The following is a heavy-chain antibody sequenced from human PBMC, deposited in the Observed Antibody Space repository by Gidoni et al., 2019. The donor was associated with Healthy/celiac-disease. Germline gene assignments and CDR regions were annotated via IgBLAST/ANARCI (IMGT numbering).Heavy chain of an antibody. Sequence: EVQLVESGGGLVQPGGSLRLSCAASGFTFRSYSMNWVRQAPGKGLEWVSYISSSSSTIYYADSVKGRFTISRDNAKNSLYLQMNSLRDEDTAVYYCARDDYSNRNYYYYGMDVWGQGTTVTVSS. CDR2: ISSSSSTI. CDR3: ARDDYSNRNYYYYGMDV. D-gene: IGHD4-4*01. CDR1: GFTFRSYS. J-gene: IGHJ6*02. V-gene: IGHV3-48*02.